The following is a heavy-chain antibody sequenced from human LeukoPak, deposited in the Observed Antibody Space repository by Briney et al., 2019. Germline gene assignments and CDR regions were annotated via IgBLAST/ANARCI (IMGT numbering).Heavy chain of an antibody. J-gene: IGHJ5*02. CDR3: ARDNSVRDEAWWFYP. CDR1: GGTFSSYA. Sequence: ASVKVSCKASGGTFSSYAISWVRQAPGQGLEWMGIINPSGGSTTYAQKFQGRVTMTREMSTSTVYMELSSLRSEDTAVYYCARDNSVRDEAWWFYPWGQGTLVTVSS. CDR2: INPSGGST. D-gene: IGHD5-24*01. V-gene: IGHV1-46*01.